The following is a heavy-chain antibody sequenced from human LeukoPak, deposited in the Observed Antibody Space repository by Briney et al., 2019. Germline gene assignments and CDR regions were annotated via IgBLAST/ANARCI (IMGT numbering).Heavy chain of an antibody. Sequence: GGSLRLSCAASGFTFSSYWMSWVRQAPGKGLEWVANINKDGSGTSYADSVKGRLTVSRDNAKNSLYLQMNSLRVEDTAVYYCARGCCSVSGLYFEFWGQGSLVTVSS. CDR2: INKDGSGT. CDR3: ARGCCSVSGLYFEF. J-gene: IGHJ4*02. V-gene: IGHV3-7*03. CDR1: GFTFSSYW. D-gene: IGHD3-9*01.